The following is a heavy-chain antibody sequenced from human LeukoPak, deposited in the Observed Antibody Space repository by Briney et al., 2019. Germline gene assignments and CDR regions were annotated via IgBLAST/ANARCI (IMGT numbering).Heavy chain of an antibody. CDR2: ISGSGGRT. D-gene: IGHD1-1*01. CDR3: AKDNWNDHFFDY. V-gene: IGHV3-23*01. CDR1: GFTFSNYA. Sequence: GGSLRLSCAASGFTFSNYAMNWVRQAPGKGLEWISGISGSGGRTSYAGSMKGRFTISRDNSKNTLYLQMNSLRAEDTAVYYCAKDNWNDHFFDYWGQGTLVTVSS. J-gene: IGHJ4*02.